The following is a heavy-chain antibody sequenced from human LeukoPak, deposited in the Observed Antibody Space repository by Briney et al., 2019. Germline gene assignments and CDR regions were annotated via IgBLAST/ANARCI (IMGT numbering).Heavy chain of an antibody. J-gene: IGHJ3*02. CDR3: ARERTPRVYGYSSSSPPYFDI. V-gene: IGHV4-61*02. Sequence: PSQTLSLTCTVSGGSISSGSYYWSWLRQPAGKGLEWIGRIYTSGSTNYNPSLKSRVTISVDTSKNQFSLKLSSVTAADTAVYYCARERTPRVYGYSSSSPPYFDIWGQGTMVTVSS. D-gene: IGHD6-6*01. CDR2: IYTSGST. CDR1: GGSISSGSYY.